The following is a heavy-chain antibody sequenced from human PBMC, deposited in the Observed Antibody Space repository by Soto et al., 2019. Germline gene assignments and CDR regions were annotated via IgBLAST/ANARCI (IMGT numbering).Heavy chain of an antibody. V-gene: IGHV1-18*01. Sequence: VASVKVSCKASGYTFTSYGISWVRQAPGQGLEWMGWISAYNGNTNYAQKLQGRVTMTTDTSTSTAYMELRSLRSDDTAVYYCATVAYAGHYLYYYGLDVWGQGTTVTVSS. J-gene: IGHJ6*02. CDR3: ATVAYAGHYLYYYGLDV. CDR1: GYTFTSYG. D-gene: IGHD4-17*01. CDR2: ISAYNGNT.